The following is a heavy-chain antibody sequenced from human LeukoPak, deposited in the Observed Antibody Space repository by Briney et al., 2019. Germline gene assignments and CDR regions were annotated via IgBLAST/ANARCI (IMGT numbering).Heavy chain of an antibody. CDR1: GGSISSGGYY. D-gene: IGHD2-2*01. CDR2: IYHSGST. V-gene: IGHV4-30-2*01. Sequence: SETLSLTCTVSGGSISSGGYYWSWIRQPPGKGLEWIGYIYHSGSTYYNPSLKSRLTISVDRSKNQFSLKLSSVTAADTAVYYCARDQGYCSSTSCSDAFDIWGQGTMVTVSS. CDR3: ARDQGYCSSTSCSDAFDI. J-gene: IGHJ3*02.